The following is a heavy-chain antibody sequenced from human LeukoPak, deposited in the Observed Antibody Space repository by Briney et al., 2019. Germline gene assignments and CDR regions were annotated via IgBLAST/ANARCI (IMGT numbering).Heavy chain of an antibody. CDR1: GYTFTSYY. CDR3: ARDRIGYCSGGSCSGFKYYYYYMDV. V-gene: IGHV1-2*02. CDR2: INPNSGGT. J-gene: IGHJ6*03. D-gene: IGHD2-15*01. Sequence: GASVKVSCKASGYTFTSYYMHWVRQAPGQGLEWMGWINPNSGGTNYAQKFQGRVTMTRDTSISTAYMELSRLRSDDTAVYYCARDRIGYCSGGSCSGFKYYYYYMDVWGKGTTVTVSS.